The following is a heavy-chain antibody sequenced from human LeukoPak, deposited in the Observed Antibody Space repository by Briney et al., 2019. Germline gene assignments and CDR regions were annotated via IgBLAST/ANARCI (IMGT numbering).Heavy chain of an antibody. CDR3: ARKGDGEYSSSFPMGAYYYYYYYMDV. J-gene: IGHJ6*03. CDR2: IIPIFGTA. CDR1: GGTFSSYA. V-gene: IGHV1-69*05. Sequence: SVKVSCKASGGTFSSYAISWVRQAPGQGLEWMGGIIPIFGTANYAQKFQGRVTITTDESTSTAYTELSSLRSEDTAVYYCARKGDGEYSSSFPMGAYYYYYYYMDVWGKGTTVTVSS. D-gene: IGHD6-6*01.